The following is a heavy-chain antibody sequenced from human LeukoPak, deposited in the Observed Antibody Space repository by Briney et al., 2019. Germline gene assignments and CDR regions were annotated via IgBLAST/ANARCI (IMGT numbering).Heavy chain of an antibody. Sequence: SVKVSCKASGYTFTSYGISWVRQAPGQGLEWMGGIIPIFGTANYAQKFQGRVTITADESTSTAYMELSSLRSEDTAVYYCARDPLEMATINAAFDNWGQGTMVTVSS. J-gene: IGHJ3*02. D-gene: IGHD5-24*01. CDR1: GYTFTSYG. CDR2: IIPIFGTA. V-gene: IGHV1-69*13. CDR3: ARDPLEMATINAAFDN.